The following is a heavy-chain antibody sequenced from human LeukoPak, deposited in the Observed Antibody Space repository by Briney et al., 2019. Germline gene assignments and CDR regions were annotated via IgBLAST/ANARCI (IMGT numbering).Heavy chain of an antibody. CDR3: ARPAVAGLRAGGYDY. CDR1: GFTFSNYW. D-gene: IGHD6-19*01. J-gene: IGHJ4*02. CDR2: INPDGGRI. Sequence: GGSLRLSCAASGFTFSNYWMHWVRQAPGKGLVWVSRINPDGGRISYADSVQGRFTISRDNAKNTLYLQMNSLRVEDTAVYYCARPAVAGLRAGGYDYWGQGTLVTVSS. V-gene: IGHV3-74*01.